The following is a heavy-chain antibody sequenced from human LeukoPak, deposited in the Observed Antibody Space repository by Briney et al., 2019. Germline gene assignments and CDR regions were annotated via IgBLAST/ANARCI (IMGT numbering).Heavy chain of an antibody. Sequence: SETLSLTCTVSGGSISSYYWSWIRQPPGKGLEWIGYIYYSGSTNYNPSLKSRVTISVDTSKNQFSLKLSSATAADTAVYYCASGIAVAGTRGDYWGQGTLVTVSS. CDR3: ASGIAVAGTRGDY. D-gene: IGHD6-19*01. V-gene: IGHV4-59*01. J-gene: IGHJ4*02. CDR1: GGSISSYY. CDR2: IYYSGST.